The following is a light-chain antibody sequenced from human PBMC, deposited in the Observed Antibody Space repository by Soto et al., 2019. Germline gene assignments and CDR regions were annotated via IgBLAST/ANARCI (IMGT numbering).Light chain of an antibody. CDR3: QSYDSSLSGSV. CDR2: GNT. Sequence: QSVRTQPPSVSGAPGQRVTISCTGSSSNIGTGYDVHWYQQLPGTAPKLLIYGNTNRPSGVPDRFSGSKSGTSASLAITGLQADDEADYYCQSYDSSLSGSVFGGGTKLTVL. CDR1: SSNIGTGYD. J-gene: IGLJ3*02. V-gene: IGLV1-40*01.